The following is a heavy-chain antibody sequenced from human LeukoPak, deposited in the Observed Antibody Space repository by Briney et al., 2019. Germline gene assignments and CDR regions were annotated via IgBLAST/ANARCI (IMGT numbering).Heavy chain of an antibody. Sequence: GGSLRLSCAASGFTFSRYWMSWVRQAPGKGLEWVANIKQDGSEKYYVDSVKGRCTISRDNAKNSLYLQINSLRAEDTAVYYCARGTGSGSSGAIDYWGQGTLVTVSS. CDR3: ARGTGSGSSGAIDY. J-gene: IGHJ4*02. CDR2: IKQDGSEK. D-gene: IGHD6-6*01. CDR1: GFTFSRYW. V-gene: IGHV3-7*03.